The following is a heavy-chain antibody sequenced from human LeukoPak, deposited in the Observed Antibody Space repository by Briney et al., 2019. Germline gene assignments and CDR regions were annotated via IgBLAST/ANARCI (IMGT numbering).Heavy chain of an antibody. CDR2: ISYDGSNK. D-gene: IGHD1-7*01. Sequence: PGGSLRLSCAASGLTFSSYAMHWVRQAPGKGLEWGAVISYDGSNKYYADSVKGRFTISRDNSKNTLYLQMNSRRAEDTAVYYWARVGRPGAGNYLLPYWGQGTLVTVSS. V-gene: IGHV3-30*01. CDR1: GLTFSSYA. J-gene: IGHJ4*02. CDR3: ARVGRPGAGNYLLPY.